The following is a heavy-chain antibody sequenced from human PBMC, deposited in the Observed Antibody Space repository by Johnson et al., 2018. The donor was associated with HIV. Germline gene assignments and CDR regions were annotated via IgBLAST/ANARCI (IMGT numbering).Heavy chain of an antibody. CDR2: ISYDGSSK. V-gene: IGHV3-30-3*01. D-gene: IGHD3-16*01. CDR3: AKGVWGSHSIDAFDI. Sequence: QVQLVESGGGVVQPGRSLRLSCAASGFTFSSYAMHWVRQAPGKGLEWVAVISYDGSSKYYADSVKGRFTISRDNSKNTLYVQMNSLRAEDTALYYCAKGVWGSHSIDAFDIWGQGTMVTVSS. CDR1: GFTFSSYA. J-gene: IGHJ3*02.